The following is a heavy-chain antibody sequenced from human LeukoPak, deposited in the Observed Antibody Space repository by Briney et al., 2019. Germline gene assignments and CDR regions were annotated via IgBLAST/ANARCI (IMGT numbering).Heavy chain of an antibody. CDR3: AKDYLDIVVVPAALDASDI. J-gene: IGHJ3*02. CDR1: GFTFSRYA. Sequence: GGSLRLSCAASGFTFSRYAMSWVRQAPGKGLEWVSVISGSGGSTYYADSVKGRFTTSRDNSKNTLYLQMNSLRAEDTAVYYCAKDYLDIVVVPAALDASDIWGQGTMVTVSS. CDR2: ISGSGGST. D-gene: IGHD2-2*03. V-gene: IGHV3-23*01.